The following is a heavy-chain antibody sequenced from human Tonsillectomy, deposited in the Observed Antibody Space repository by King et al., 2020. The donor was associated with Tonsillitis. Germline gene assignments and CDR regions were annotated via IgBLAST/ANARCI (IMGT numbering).Heavy chain of an antibody. CDR2: IDWDDAK. V-gene: IGHV2-70*04. CDR1: GFSLSTSGMC. CDR3: ARMTSQGGFFDL. J-gene: IGHJ2*01. Sequence: TLKEAGPALVKPTQTLTQTCTFSGFSLSTSGMCVNWIRQSPGKALEWLARIDWDDAKFYSTSLKTRLTVSKDTSKNQVVLIMTNMDPVDTATYYCARMTSQGGFFDLWGRGTLVTVSS.